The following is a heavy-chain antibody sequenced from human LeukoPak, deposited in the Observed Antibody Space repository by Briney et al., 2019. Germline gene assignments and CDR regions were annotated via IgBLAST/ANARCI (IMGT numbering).Heavy chain of an antibody. V-gene: IGHV3-7*04. J-gene: IGHJ4*02. CDR2: IKQDGSEN. CDR1: GFTFSSYW. CDR3: ARTRSGENY. Sequence: PGGSLRLSCAASGFTFSSYWMTWVRQAPGKGLEWVASIKQDGSENYYVDSVKGRFTISRDNAKNSLYLQMNGLRAEDTAVYYCARTRSGENYWGQGTLVTVSS. D-gene: IGHD2-15*01.